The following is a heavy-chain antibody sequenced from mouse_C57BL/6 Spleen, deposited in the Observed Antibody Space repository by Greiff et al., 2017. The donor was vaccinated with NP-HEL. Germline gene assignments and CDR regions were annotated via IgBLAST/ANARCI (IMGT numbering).Heavy chain of an antibody. D-gene: IGHD1-1*01. Sequence: EVQLQQSGGGLVQPGGSLSLSCAASGFTFTDYYMSWVRQPPGKALEWLGFIRNKDNAYTTEYSASVKGRFTISRDNSQSILYLQMNALRAEDSATYYCARSIYYYGSSPWYFDVWGTGTTVTVSS. CDR3: ARSIYYYGSSPWYFDV. CDR1: GFTFTDYY. J-gene: IGHJ1*03. V-gene: IGHV7-3*01. CDR2: IRNKDNAYTT.